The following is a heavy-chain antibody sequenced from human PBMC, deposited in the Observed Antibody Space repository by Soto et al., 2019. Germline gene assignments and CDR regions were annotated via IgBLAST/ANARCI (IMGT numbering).Heavy chain of an antibody. CDR3: ARDIVVVVAARYYGMDV. CDR2: ISSSSSTI. CDR1: GFTFSSYS. J-gene: IGHJ6*02. D-gene: IGHD2-15*01. V-gene: IGHV3-48*02. Sequence: GGSLRLSCAASGFTFSSYSMNWVRQAPGKGLEWVSYISSSSSTIYYADSVKGRFTISRDNAKNSLYLQMNSLRDEDTAVYYCARDIVVVVAARYYGMDVWGQGTTVTVSS.